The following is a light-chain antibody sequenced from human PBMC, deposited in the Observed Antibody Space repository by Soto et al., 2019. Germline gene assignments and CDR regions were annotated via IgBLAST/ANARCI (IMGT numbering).Light chain of an antibody. J-gene: IGKJ4*01. CDR2: TVS. V-gene: IGKV2-40*01. Sequence: DIVMNQTPLSLPVTPGEPASISCGSSQSLLDSDDGNTYLDWYLQKPGQSPQLLIYTVSYRASGVPDRFSGCGSGTDFTLKISRVESEDDGVYYCMQRIVFPLTFGGGTKVEIK. CDR3: MQRIVFPLT. CDR1: QSLLDSDDGNTY.